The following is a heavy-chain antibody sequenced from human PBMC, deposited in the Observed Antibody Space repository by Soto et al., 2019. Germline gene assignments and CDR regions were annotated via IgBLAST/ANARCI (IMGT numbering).Heavy chain of an antibody. CDR3: ARDVPTNYYDSSGSPAFDY. CDR2: ISSSSSYI. Sequence: EVQLVESGGGLVKPGGSLRLSCAASGFTFSSYSMNWVRQAPGKGLEWVSSISSSSSYIYYADSVKGRFTISRDNAKKSLYLQMNSLRAEDTAVYYCARDVPTNYYDSSGSPAFDYWGQGTLVTVSS. D-gene: IGHD3-22*01. V-gene: IGHV3-21*01. J-gene: IGHJ4*02. CDR1: GFTFSSYS.